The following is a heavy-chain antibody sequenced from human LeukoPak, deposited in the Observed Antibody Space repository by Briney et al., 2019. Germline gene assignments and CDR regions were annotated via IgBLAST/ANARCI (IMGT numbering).Heavy chain of an antibody. CDR3: ARLRAVAGPRHNWFDP. Sequence: RASETLSLTCAVYGGSFSGYYWSWIRQPPGKGLEWIGEINHSGSTNYNPSLKSRVTISVDTSKNQFSLKLSSVTAADTAVYYCARLRAVAGPRHNWFDPWGQGTLVTVSS. CDR1: GGSFSGYY. D-gene: IGHD6-19*01. J-gene: IGHJ5*02. V-gene: IGHV4-34*01. CDR2: INHSGST.